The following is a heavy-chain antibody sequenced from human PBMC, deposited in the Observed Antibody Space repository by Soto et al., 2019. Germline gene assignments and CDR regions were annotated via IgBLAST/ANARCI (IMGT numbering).Heavy chain of an antibody. CDR3: PRAPYSSSWYDFDWFDP. J-gene: IGHJ5*02. CDR1: GSTFTSYA. V-gene: IGHV1-3*01. Sequence: SVQGSCMASGSTFTSYARHWVRQAPGQRLEWMGWINAGNGNTKYSQKFQGRVTITRDTSASTAYMELSSLRSEDTAVYYCPRAPYSSSWYDFDWFDPWGQRTLVTVSS. CDR2: INAGNGNT. D-gene: IGHD6-13*01.